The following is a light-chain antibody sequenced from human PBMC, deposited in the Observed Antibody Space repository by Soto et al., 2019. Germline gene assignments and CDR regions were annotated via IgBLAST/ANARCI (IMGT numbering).Light chain of an antibody. CDR2: EGI. CDR3: CSFAHSTMV. Sequence: QSALTQPASVSGSLGQSITISCTGTSSDVGSYKFVSWYQHPPGIAPKLLIYEGIKRPSGVSNRFSASKSGSTASLPISGLQAEDEADYYCCSFAHSTMVFGGGTKLTVL. CDR1: SSDVGSYKF. J-gene: IGLJ3*02. V-gene: IGLV2-23*01.